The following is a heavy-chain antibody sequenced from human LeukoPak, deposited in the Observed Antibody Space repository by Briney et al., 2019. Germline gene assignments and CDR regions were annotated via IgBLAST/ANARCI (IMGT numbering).Heavy chain of an antibody. Sequence: SETLSLTCTVSGASFSSNYWSWIRQPPGKGLEWIGHVYYTGNTNYNSSLKSRVTLSVDTSKNQFSLKLTSVTAADTAVYFCAGAPNVYYFDFWVQGVLVTVSS. CDR3: AGAPNVYYFDF. V-gene: IGHV4-59*08. CDR1: GASFSSNY. CDR2: VYYTGNT. J-gene: IGHJ4*02. D-gene: IGHD2-8*01.